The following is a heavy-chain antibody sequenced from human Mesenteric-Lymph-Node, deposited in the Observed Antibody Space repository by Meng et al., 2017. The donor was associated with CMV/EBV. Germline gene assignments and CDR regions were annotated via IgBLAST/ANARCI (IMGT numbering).Heavy chain of an antibody. J-gene: IGHJ5*02. CDR2: IIPILGTA. Sequence: QVQLVHSGAEVKKPGSSVKVSCKASGGTFSSYTISWVRQAPGQGLEWMGRIIPILGTANYAKKFQGRVTITADKSTSTAYMELSSLRSEDTAVYYCAGGIAAAGSRWFDPWGQGTLVTVSS. D-gene: IGHD6-13*01. V-gene: IGHV1-69*08. CDR1: GGTFSSYT. CDR3: AGGIAAAGSRWFDP.